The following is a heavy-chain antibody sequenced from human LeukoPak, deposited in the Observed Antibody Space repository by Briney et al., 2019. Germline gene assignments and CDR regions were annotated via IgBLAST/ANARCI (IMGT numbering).Heavy chain of an antibody. CDR1: GGSISSYY. J-gene: IGHJ4*02. D-gene: IGHD6-19*01. CDR3: ARPKVSGWYLGFDY. V-gene: IGHV4-59*01. CDR2: IYYSGST. Sequence: PSETLSLTCTVSGGSISSYYWSWIRQPPGKGLEWIGYIYYSGSTNYNPSLKSRVTISVDTSKNQFSLKLSSVTAADTAVCYCARPKVSGWYLGFDYWGQGTLVTVSS.